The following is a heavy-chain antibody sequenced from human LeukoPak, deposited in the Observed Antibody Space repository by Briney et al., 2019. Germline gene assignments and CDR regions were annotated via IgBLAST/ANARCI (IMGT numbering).Heavy chain of an antibody. CDR1: GGTFSGYA. D-gene: IGHD6-13*01. J-gene: IGHJ4*02. CDR3: ARATIAAAGTVAFDY. Sequence: SVKVSCKASGGTFSGYAISWVRQAPGQGLEWMGGIIPIFGTANYAQKFQGRVTITADESTSTAYMELSSLRSEDTAVYYCARATIAAAGTVAFDYWGQGTLVTVSS. CDR2: IIPIFGTA. V-gene: IGHV1-69*13.